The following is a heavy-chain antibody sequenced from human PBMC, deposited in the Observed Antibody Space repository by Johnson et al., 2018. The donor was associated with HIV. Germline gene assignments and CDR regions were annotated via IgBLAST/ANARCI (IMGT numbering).Heavy chain of an antibody. CDR1: GFTFSSYA. D-gene: IGHD2-2*01. CDR2: ISYDGSNK. V-gene: IGHV3-30*04. J-gene: IGHJ3*02. Sequence: QVQLVESGGGVVQPGRSLRLSCAASGFTFSSYAMHWVRQAPGKGLEWVAVISYDGSNKYYADSVKGRFTITRENSKNTLYLQMNSLRAEDTAVYYCARDLYHDAFDIWGQGTMVTVSS. CDR3: ARDLYHDAFDI.